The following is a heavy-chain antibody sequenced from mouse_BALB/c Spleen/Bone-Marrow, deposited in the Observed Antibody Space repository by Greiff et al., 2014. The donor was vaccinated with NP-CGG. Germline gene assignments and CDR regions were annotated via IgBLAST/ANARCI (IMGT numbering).Heavy chain of an antibody. D-gene: IGHD2-2*01. CDR1: GYTFTSYV. CDR3: ARSLYGYDWYFDV. J-gene: IGHJ1*01. V-gene: IGHV1-14*01. CDR2: INPYNDNT. Sequence: EVQRVESGPELVKPGASVKMSCKASGYTFTSYVMHWVKQKPGQGLEWIGNINPYNDNTKYNEKFKGKATLTSDKSSSTAYMELSSLTSEDSAVYYCARSLYGYDWYFDVWGAGTTVTVSS.